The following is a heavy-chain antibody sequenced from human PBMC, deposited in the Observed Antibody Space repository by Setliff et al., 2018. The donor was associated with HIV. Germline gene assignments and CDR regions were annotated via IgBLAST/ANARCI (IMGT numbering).Heavy chain of an antibody. CDR2: INHSGST. V-gene: IGHV4-34*01. CDR3: ARGRNFWSDYYHYYYMDV. D-gene: IGHD3-3*01. CDR1: GGSFSGHY. Sequence: SETLSLTCAAYGGSFSGHYWTWIRQPPGKGLEWIGYINHSGSTNYHPSLKSRVTISADTSKNQFSLKLSSVPAADTAVYYCARGRNFWSDYYHYYYMDVWGKGTMVTVSS. J-gene: IGHJ6*03.